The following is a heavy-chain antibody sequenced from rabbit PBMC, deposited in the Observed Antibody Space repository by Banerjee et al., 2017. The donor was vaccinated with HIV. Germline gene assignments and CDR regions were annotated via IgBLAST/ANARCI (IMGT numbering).Heavy chain of an antibody. D-gene: IGHD4-2*01. CDR3: ARDDGGYVGDGLFSL. J-gene: IGHJ4*01. CDR1: GFSFSNGYV. V-gene: IGHV1S45*01. Sequence: QEQLEESGGDLVKPEGSLTLTCTASGFSFSNGYVMCWVRQAPGKGLEWIACINTNSGNTVYASWAKGRFTISKTSSTTVTLQMSRLTAADTATYFCARDDGGYVGDGLFSLWGPGTLVTVS. CDR2: INTNSGNT.